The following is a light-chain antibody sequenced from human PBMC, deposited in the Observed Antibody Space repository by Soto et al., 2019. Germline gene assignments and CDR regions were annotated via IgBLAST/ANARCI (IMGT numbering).Light chain of an antibody. J-gene: IGKJ5*01. CDR3: QQRTRWPMT. CDR2: GAS. CDR1: QSVRTN. Sequence: ETVMTQSPATLSVSPGERVTLSCRASQSVRTNLVWYQQSPGQPPRLLIYGASDRVAGVPDRFSGSGSGTDYTLTISSLEPEDFAVYYCQQRTRWPMTFGQGTRLEIK. V-gene: IGKV3-11*01.